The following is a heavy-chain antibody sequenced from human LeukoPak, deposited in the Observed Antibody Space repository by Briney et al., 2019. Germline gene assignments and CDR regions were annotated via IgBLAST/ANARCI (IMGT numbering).Heavy chain of an antibody. CDR2: ISGSGDST. CDR3: ANVYFDH. V-gene: IGHV3-23*01. Sequence: GGSLRLSCAASGFIFNTYGMNWVRQAPGKGLEWVSAISGSGDSTYADSVKGRFTISRDNSKNTLYLQMNSLRAEDTAVYYCANVYFDHWGQGTLVTVSS. CDR1: GFIFNTYG. J-gene: IGHJ4*02.